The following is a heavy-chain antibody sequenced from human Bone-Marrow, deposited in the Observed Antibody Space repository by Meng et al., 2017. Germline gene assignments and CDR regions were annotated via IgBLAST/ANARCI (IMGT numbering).Heavy chain of an antibody. Sequence: ASVKVSCKASGYTFTSYYMHWVRQAPGQGLEWMGIINPSGGSTSYAQKFQGRVTMTRDTSTSTVYMELSSLRSEDTAVYYCARVGFATVTTGPPADYGMDVWGQGTTVTVS. CDR1: GYTFTSYY. D-gene: IGHD4-17*01. CDR2: INPSGGST. J-gene: IGHJ6*02. CDR3: ARVGFATVTTGPPADYGMDV. V-gene: IGHV1-46*01.